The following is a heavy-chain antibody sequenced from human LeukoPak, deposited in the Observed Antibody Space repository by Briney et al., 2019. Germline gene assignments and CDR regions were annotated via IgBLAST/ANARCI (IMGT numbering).Heavy chain of an antibody. CDR3: ANFEGSSQAFHI. J-gene: IGHJ3*02. Sequence: TGGSLRLSCAASEFTFSNYGMHWVRQAPGKGLEWVAAILYDGSKKYYADSVKGRFSIYRDNSNYTLYLQMNSLRAEDTAVYYCANFEGSSQAFHIWGQGTLVTVSS. CDR2: ILYDGSKK. V-gene: IGHV3-30*18. D-gene: IGHD6-13*01. CDR1: EFTFSNYG.